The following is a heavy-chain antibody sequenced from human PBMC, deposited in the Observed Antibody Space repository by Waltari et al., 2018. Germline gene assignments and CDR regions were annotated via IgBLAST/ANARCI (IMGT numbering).Heavy chain of an antibody. J-gene: IGHJ2*01. Sequence: QVQLQESGPGLVKPSETLSLTCTVSGGSISSYYWSWIRQPPGKGLEWIGNIYYRGSPTNNPALRGRVTIPVDPSKNQVSRKRSSGTAADTAVYYCARVSESYWRIVGAANWYFDLWGRGTLVTVSS. CDR2: IYYRGSP. V-gene: IGHV4-59*01. CDR3: ARVSESYWRIVGAANWYFDL. CDR1: GGSISSYY. D-gene: IGHD1-26*01.